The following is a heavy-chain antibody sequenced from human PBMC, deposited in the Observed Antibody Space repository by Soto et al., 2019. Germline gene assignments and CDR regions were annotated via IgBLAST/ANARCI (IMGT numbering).Heavy chain of an antibody. CDR3: ARSGVDGCKYYYGSGSYYSHNWFDP. Sequence: SQTLSLTCAISGDSVSSNSAAWNWIRQSPSRGLEWLGRTYYRSKWYNDYAVSVKSRITINPDTSKNQFSLQLNSVTPEDTAVYYCARSGVDGCKYYYGSGSYYSHNWFDPWGQGTLVTVSS. CDR1: GDSVSSNSAA. CDR2: TYYRSKWYN. V-gene: IGHV6-1*01. D-gene: IGHD3-10*01. J-gene: IGHJ5*02.